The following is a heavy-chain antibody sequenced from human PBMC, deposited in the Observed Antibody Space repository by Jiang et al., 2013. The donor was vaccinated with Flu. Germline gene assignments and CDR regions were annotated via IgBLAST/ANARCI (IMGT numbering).Heavy chain of an antibody. CDR2: IYYSGST. CDR3: ARHGVGGSYRYYYYGMDV. CDR1: GGSISSSSYY. Sequence: PGLVKPSETLSLTCTVSGGSISSSSYYWGWIRQPPGKGLEWIGSIYYSGSTYYNPSLKSRVTISVDTSKNQFSLKLSSVTATDTAVYYCARHGVGGSYRYYYYGMDVWGQGTTVTVSS. D-gene: IGHD1-26*01. J-gene: IGHJ6*02. V-gene: IGHV4-39*01.